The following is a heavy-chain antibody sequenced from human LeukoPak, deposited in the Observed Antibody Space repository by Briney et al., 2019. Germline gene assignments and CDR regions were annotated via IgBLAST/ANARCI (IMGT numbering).Heavy chain of an antibody. D-gene: IGHD3-10*01. CDR3: ARGSGRLAQEDYYYGMDV. V-gene: IGHV4-31*03. CDR2: IYYSGST. Sequence: SETLSLTCTVSGGSISSGGYYWSWIRQHPGKGLEWIGYIYYSGSTYYNPSLKSRVTISVDTSKNQSSLKLSSVTAADTAVYYCARGSGRLAQEDYYYGMDVWGQGTTVTVSS. J-gene: IGHJ6*02. CDR1: GGSISSGGYY.